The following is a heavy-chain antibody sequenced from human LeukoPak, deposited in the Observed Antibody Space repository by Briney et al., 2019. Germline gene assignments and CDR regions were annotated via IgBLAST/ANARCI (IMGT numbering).Heavy chain of an antibody. CDR1: VGSFSVYY. D-gene: IGHD3-22*01. CDR2: INHSGST. Sequence: PETLSLTCAVSVGSFSVYYWSWIRQPPGKGLEWIGEINHSGSTNYNPSLKSRVTISVDTSKNQFSLKLSSVTAADTAVYYCARKRVVKHRGAFDIWGQGTMVTVSS. V-gene: IGHV4-34*01. J-gene: IGHJ3*02. CDR3: ARKRVVKHRGAFDI.